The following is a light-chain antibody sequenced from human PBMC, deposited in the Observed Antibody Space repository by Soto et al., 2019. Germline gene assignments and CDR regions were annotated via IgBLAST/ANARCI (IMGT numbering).Light chain of an antibody. CDR1: QNLSRYF. CDR3: QQRSNWPPIT. V-gene: IGKV3D-20*02. Sequence: EVVLTQSPGTLSLSPGDRASLSCRASQNLSRYFLAWYQHKPGQAPRLLISGAARRATGIPDRFSGAWSGTDFTLTISSLEPEDFAVYYCQQRSNWPPITFGLGTRLEIK. CDR2: GAA. J-gene: IGKJ5*01.